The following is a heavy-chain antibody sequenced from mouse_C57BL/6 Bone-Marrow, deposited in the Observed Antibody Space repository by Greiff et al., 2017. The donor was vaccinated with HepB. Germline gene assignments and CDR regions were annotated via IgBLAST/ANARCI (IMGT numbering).Heavy chain of an antibody. D-gene: IGHD2-2*01. CDR1: GYTFTSYW. J-gene: IGHJ4*01. Sequence: VKLKQPGAELVKPGASVKLSCKASGYTFTSYWMHWVKQRPGRGLEWIGRIDPNSGGTKYNEKFKSKATLTVDKPSSTAYMQLSSLTSEDSAVYYCAMAVTTDYYAMDYWGQGTSVTVSS. CDR2: IDPNSGGT. V-gene: IGHV1-72*01. CDR3: AMAVTTDYYAMDY.